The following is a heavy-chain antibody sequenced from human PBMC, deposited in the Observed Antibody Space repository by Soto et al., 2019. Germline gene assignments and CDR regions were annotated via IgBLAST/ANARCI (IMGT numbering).Heavy chain of an antibody. CDR2: ISYDGSNK. CDR3: ARDPLWGTAMVLWYFDL. CDR1: GFTFSSYA. V-gene: IGHV3-30-3*01. J-gene: IGHJ2*01. Sequence: QVQLVESGGGVVQPGRSLRLSCAASGFTFSSYAMHWVRQAPGKGLEWVAVISYDGSNKYYADSVKGRFTISRDNSKNTLYLQMNSLRAEDTAVYYCARDPLWGTAMVLWYFDLWGRGTLCTVSS. D-gene: IGHD5-18*01.